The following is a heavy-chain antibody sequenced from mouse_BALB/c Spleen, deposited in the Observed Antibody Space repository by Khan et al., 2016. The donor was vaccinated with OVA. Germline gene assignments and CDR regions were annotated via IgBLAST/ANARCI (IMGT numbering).Heavy chain of an antibody. CDR1: GYTFTTYW. J-gene: IGHJ3*01. Sequence: QVQLQQSGAELAQPGASVKMSCRTSGYTFTTYWMHWVKQRPGQGLEWIGYINPSTDYTEYNQRFKDKATLTTDKSSSTAYIQLSRLTSEDSAVYYCTRRGLDGIFTYWGEGTLVTVCA. CDR2: INPSTDYT. V-gene: IGHV1-7*01. D-gene: IGHD2-1*01. CDR3: TRRGLDGIFTY.